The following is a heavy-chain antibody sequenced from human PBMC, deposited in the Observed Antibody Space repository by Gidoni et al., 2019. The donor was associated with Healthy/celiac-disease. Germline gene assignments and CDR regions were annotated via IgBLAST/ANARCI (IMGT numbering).Heavy chain of an antibody. CDR2: IHPGDSDT. Sequence: EVQLVQSGAEVKKPGEYLKISCQGSGYSFTSYWNGWVRQMPGKVLEWMGIIHPGDSDTRYSPSFQGQVTIAPDKSISTAYLQWSSLKASDTAMYYCARHTRGELYWYFDLWGRGTLVTVSS. D-gene: IGHD3-10*01. J-gene: IGHJ2*01. CDR3: ARHTRGELYWYFDL. V-gene: IGHV5-51*01. CDR1: GYSFTSYW.